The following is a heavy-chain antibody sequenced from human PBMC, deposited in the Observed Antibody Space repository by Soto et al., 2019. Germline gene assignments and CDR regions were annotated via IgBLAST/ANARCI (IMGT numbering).Heavy chain of an antibody. CDR1: GFSFSNYA. CDR2: IIGSGGST. Sequence: EVQLLESGGGLVQPGGSLRLSCAASGFSFSNYAMSWVRQAPGKGLEWVSTIIGSGGSTYYADSVKGRFTISRDNSKNTLYLQMNSLRAEDTAVYYCAKTGNYDFDYWGQGTLVTVSS. V-gene: IGHV3-23*01. J-gene: IGHJ4*02. CDR3: AKTGNYDFDY. D-gene: IGHD1-7*01.